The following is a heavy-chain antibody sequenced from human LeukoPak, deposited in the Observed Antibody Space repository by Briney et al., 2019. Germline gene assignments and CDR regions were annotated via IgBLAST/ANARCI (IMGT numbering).Heavy chain of an antibody. CDR1: GFTFSSYG. CDR2: ISYDGSNK. D-gene: IGHD2-8*01. CDR3: VSTRFDY. V-gene: IGHV3-30*03. J-gene: IGHJ4*02. Sequence: GGSLRLSCAASGFTFSSYGMHWVRQAPGKGLEWVAVISYDGSNKYYADSVKGRFTISRDNSKNTLYLQMNSLRAEDTAVYYWVSTRFDYWGQGTLVIVSS.